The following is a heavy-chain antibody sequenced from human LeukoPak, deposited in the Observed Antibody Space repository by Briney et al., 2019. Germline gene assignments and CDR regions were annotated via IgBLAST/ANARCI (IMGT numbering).Heavy chain of an antibody. CDR2: ISTDGSDK. V-gene: IGHV3-30*04. CDR3: AKDGTRSWFGEAT. D-gene: IGHD3-10*01. J-gene: IGHJ5*02. Sequence: GGSLRLSCTASGFTFGDHAMSWVRQAPGKGLEWVALISTDGSDKDYADSVKGRFTLSRDNSKNTLYLQMNSLRVEDTAVYYCAKDGTRSWFGEATWGQGTLVTVSS. CDR1: GFTFGDHA.